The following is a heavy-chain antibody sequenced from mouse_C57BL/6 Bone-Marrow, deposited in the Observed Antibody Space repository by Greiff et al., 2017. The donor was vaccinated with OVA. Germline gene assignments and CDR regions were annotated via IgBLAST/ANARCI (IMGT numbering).Heavy chain of an antibody. CDR3: ARDLDDYDPASYAMDY. CDR1: GYTFTSYW. Sequence: QVQLKQPGAELVMPGASVKLSCKASGYTFTSYWMHWVKQRPGQGLEWIGEIDPSDSYTNYNQKFKGKSTLTVDKSSSTAYMQLSSLTSEDSAVYYGARDLDDYDPASYAMDYWGQGTSVTVSS. V-gene: IGHV1-69*01. D-gene: IGHD2-4*01. CDR2: IDPSDSYT. J-gene: IGHJ4*01.